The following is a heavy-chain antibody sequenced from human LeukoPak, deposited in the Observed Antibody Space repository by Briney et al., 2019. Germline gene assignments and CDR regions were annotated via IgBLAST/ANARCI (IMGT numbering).Heavy chain of an antibody. CDR3: AAPGIAAACAFGNYMDV. CDR2: ISSSSSYI. Sequence: GGSLRLSCAASGFTFSSYSMNWVRQAPGKGLEWVSSISSSSSYIYYADSVKGRFTISRDNAKNSLYLQMNSLRAEDTSVYYCAAPGIAAACAFGNYMDVWGKGTTVTVSS. V-gene: IGHV3-21*01. J-gene: IGHJ6*03. D-gene: IGHD6-13*01. CDR1: GFTFSSYS.